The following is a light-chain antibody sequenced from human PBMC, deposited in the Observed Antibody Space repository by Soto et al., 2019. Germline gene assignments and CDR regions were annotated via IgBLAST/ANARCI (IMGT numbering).Light chain of an antibody. V-gene: IGKV1-39*01. CDR3: QQSYSTPPGT. CDR1: QTIINY. Sequence: DIQMTQSPSSLSASVGDRVTIACRASQTIINYLNWYQQKTGKAPKLLIYTESSLQSGVPSRFSGSGSGKDFTLSISSLQPEDVATYYCQQSYSTPPGTFGQGTKVEI. CDR2: TES. J-gene: IGKJ1*01.